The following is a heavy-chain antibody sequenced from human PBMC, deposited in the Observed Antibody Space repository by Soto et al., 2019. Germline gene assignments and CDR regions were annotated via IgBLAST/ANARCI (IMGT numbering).Heavy chain of an antibody. V-gene: IGHV3-33*01. D-gene: IGHD2-2*01. CDR1: GSSFSSYG. J-gene: IGHJ5*02. CDR2: MWYDGVNK. Sequence: LRLSCAASGSSFSSYGMHWLRQPPGKGLEWVAVMWYDGVNKDYADSVKGRFTVSRDNSKKTVHLQMSSLRVEDTAVYYCARDATPFSSSRESWFDPWGQGTLVTVSS. CDR3: ARDATPFSSSRESWFDP.